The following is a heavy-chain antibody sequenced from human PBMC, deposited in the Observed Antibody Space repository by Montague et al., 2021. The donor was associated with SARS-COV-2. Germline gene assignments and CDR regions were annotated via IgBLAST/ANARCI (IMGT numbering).Heavy chain of an antibody. CDR3: ARVLGGYYGMDV. J-gene: IGHJ6*02. V-gene: IGHV3-30-3*01. Sequence: SLRLSCAASGFTFSSYAMHWVRQAPGKGLEWVAVISYDGSNKYYADSVKSRFTISRDNSKNTLYLQMNSLRAEDTAVYYCARVLGGYYGMDVWGQGTTVTVSS. D-gene: IGHD2/OR15-2a*01. CDR2: ISYDGSNK. CDR1: GFTFSSYA.